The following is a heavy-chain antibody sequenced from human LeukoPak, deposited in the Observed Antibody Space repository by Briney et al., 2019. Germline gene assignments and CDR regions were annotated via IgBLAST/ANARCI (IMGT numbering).Heavy chain of an antibody. CDR2: IYYSGST. D-gene: IGHD5-12*01. J-gene: IGHJ3*02. CDR1: GGSISSYS. CDR3: ARHGGESIVVMILHAFDI. V-gene: IGHV4-59*08. Sequence: SETLSLTCTVSGGSISSYSWSWIRQPPGKGLEWIGSIYYSGSTNYNPSLKSRVSMSVDTSKNKFYLKLSSVTAADTAGYYCARHGGESIVVMILHAFDIWGQGTMVTVSS.